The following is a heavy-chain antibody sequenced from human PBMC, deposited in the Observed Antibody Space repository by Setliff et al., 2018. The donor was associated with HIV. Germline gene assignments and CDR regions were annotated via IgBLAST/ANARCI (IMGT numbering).Heavy chain of an antibody. CDR3: AREEGSGDGYNSGGAFDI. CDR2: IIPIFSTS. CDR1: GSTFTSYA. J-gene: IGHJ3*02. V-gene: IGHV1-69*06. Sequence: ASVKVSCKASGSTFTSYAINWVRQAPGQGLEWMGGIIPIFSTSNYAQRFQGRVTITADKSTSTAYMGLSSLRSEDTAVYYCAREEGSGDGYNSGGAFDIWGQGTMVTVSS. D-gene: IGHD5-12*01.